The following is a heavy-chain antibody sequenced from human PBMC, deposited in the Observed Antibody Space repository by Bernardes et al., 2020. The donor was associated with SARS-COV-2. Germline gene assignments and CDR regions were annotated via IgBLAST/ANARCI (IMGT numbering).Heavy chain of an antibody. V-gene: IGHV3-23*01. J-gene: IGHJ5*02. Sequence: GGSLRLSCVASGFTFGNFAMSWVRQAPGRGLEWVSGISGPGTGTYYAESVKGRFTVSRDNSKKMLYLQMNSLTAEDTAVYYCVKDRATVRPNWFDPWGQGLLVTVSS. CDR3: VKDRATVRPNWFDP. CDR2: ISGPGTGT. CDR1: GFTFGNFA. D-gene: IGHD3-10*01.